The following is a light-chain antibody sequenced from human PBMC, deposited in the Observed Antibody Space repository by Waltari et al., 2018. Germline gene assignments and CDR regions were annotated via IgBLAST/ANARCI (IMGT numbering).Light chain of an antibody. CDR2: GAS. Sequence: DIQMTQSPSTLSASVGDTVIISCRASQSITTSLAWYQQKPGKAPDVLIYGASNLESGVPSRFSGSGSGTEFTLTISSLQPEDLATYFCQQYHNLPATFGGGTKVESK. J-gene: IGKJ4*01. CDR3: QQYHNLPAT. V-gene: IGKV1-5*03. CDR1: QSITTS.